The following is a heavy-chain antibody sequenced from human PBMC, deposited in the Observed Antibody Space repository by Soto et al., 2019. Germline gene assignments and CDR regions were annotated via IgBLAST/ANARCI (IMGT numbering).Heavy chain of an antibody. CDR2: IYWDDDK. D-gene: IGHD5-18*01. CDR1: GFSLSTSEVG. J-gene: IGHJ4*02. Sequence: SGPTLVNPTQTLTLTCTFSGFSLSTSEVGVGWIRQPPGKALEWLALIYWDDDKRYSPSLKSRLTITKDTSKNQVILTMTNMEPVDTAIYYCAHSLGLWSLFDYWGQGTLVTVSS. CDR3: AHSLGLWSLFDY. V-gene: IGHV2-5*02.